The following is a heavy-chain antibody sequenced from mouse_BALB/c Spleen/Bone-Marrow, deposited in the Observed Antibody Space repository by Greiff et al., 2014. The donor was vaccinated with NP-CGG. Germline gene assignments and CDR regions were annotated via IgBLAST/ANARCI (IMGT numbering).Heavy chain of an antibody. CDR1: GFTFSSFV. CDR3: TRSGTLGSMDY. V-gene: IGHV5-17*02. Sequence: DVMLVESGGGLVQPGGSRKLSCAASGFTFSSFVMHWVRQAPEKGLEWVAYISSGSSTIYYADTMKGRFTISRDNPKNTLFLQMASLRSEDTAMYYCTRSGTLGSMDYWGQGTSVTVSS. CDR2: ISSGSSTI. J-gene: IGHJ4*01. D-gene: IGHD3-3*01.